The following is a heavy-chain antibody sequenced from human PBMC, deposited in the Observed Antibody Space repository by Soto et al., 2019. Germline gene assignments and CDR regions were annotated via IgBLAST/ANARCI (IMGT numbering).Heavy chain of an antibody. CDR3: AREPRGELHSKHYYYYGRDG. D-gene: IGHD1-26*01. J-gene: IGHJ6*02. Sequence: GSLILSCAAPGPHLSSYWRTSRSPDAGKGLEWVANIRQDGSEKYYVASVKGRFTISRDNAKNSLYLQMNSLRAEDTAVYYCAREPRGELHSKHYYYYGRDGWGRGTTVTVS. V-gene: IGHV3-7*03. CDR1: GPHLSSYW. CDR2: IRQDGSEK.